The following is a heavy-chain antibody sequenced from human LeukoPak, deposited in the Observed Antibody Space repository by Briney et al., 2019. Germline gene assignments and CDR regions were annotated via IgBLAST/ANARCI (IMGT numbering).Heavy chain of an antibody. CDR2: ISSDGIQK. Sequence: GGSLRLSCAASEFTSTSYGMHWVRQAPGRGLEWVTHISSDGIQKYYADSVKGRFTISRDNSKNTLYLQMNGLRAEDTAVYYCARGGSNDFWSGYYLGPNYYYGMDVWGQGTTVTVSS. J-gene: IGHJ6*02. CDR1: EFTSTSYG. V-gene: IGHV3-30*03. CDR3: ARGGSNDFWSGYYLGPNYYYGMDV. D-gene: IGHD3-3*01.